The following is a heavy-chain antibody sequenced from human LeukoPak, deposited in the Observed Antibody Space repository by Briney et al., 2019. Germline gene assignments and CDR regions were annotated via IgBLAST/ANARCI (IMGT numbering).Heavy chain of an antibody. V-gene: IGHV3-30*03. CDR2: ISYDGSNK. CDR3: ARDPRGSSPSYGGLDY. J-gene: IGHJ4*02. Sequence: PGGSLRLSCAASGFTFSSYGMHWVRQAPGKGLEWVAVISYDGSNKYYAGSVKGRFTISRDNAKNTLYLQMNSLRAEDTAVYYCARDPRGSSPSYGGLDYWGQGTLVTASS. CDR1: GFTFSSYG. D-gene: IGHD4-23*01.